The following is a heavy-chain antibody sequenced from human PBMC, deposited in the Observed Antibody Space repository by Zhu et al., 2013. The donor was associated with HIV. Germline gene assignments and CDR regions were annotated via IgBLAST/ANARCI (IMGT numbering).Heavy chain of an antibody. CDR2: IIPIFGTA. V-gene: IGHV1-69*01. J-gene: IGHJ4*02. CDR1: GGTFSSYA. CDR3: ARANSYGYYAMTTVTTSFDY. Sequence: QVQLVQSGAEVKKPGSSVKVSCKASGGTFSSYAISWVRQAPGQGLEWMGGIIPIFGTANYAQKFQGRVTITADESTSTAYMELSSLRSEDTAVYYCARANSYGYYAMTTVTTSFDYWGQGTLVTVSS. D-gene: IGHD4-17*01.